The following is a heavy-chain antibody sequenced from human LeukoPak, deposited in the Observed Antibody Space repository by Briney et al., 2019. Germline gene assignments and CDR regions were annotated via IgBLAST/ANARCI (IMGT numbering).Heavy chain of an antibody. D-gene: IGHD6-19*01. Sequence: SETLSLTCTVSGGSISSSYYYWGWIRQPPGKGLEWIGSIYYSGSTYYNPSLKSRVTISVDTSKNQFSLKLRSVTAADTAVYYCARRTYSSGWYHYYYYGMDVWGQGTTVTVS. CDR1: GGSISSSYYY. CDR3: ARRTYSSGWYHYYYYGMDV. J-gene: IGHJ6*02. V-gene: IGHV4-39*01. CDR2: IYYSGST.